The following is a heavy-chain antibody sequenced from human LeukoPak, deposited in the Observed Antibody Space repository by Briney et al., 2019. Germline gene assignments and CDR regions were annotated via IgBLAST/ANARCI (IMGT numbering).Heavy chain of an antibody. V-gene: IGHV3-9*01. CDR1: GFTFDDYA. CDR3: VRHAVAGTPDAFDI. CDR2: ISWNSGSI. J-gene: IGHJ3*02. D-gene: IGHD6-19*01. Sequence: GGSLRLSCAASGFTFDDYAMHWVRHAPGKGLEWVSGISWNSGSIGYADSVKGRFTISRDNAKNSLYLQMNSLRAEDTALYYCVRHAVAGTPDAFDIWGQGTMVTVSS.